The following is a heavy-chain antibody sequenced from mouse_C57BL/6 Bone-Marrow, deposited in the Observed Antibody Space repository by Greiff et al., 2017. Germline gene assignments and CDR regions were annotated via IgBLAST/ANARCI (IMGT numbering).Heavy chain of an antibody. J-gene: IGHJ4*01. Sequence: EVHLVESGGGLVKPGGSLKLSCAASGFTFSSYTMSWVRQTPEKRLEWVATISGGGGNTYYPDSVKGRFTISRDNAKNTLYLQMSRLRSEDTALYYCAREGDDGYYRYAMDYWGQGTSVTVSS. D-gene: IGHD2-3*01. CDR2: ISGGGGNT. CDR3: AREGDDGYYRYAMDY. V-gene: IGHV5-9*01. CDR1: GFTFSSYT.